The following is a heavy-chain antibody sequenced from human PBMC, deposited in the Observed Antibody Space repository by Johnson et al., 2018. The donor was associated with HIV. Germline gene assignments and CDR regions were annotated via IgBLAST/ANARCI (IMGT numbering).Heavy chain of an antibody. Sequence: QVLLVESGGGVVQPGRSLRLSCAASGFTFSSYGMHWVRQAPGKGLEWVAVISYDGSNKYYADSVKGRFTISRDSAKNTLYLQMNSLRAEDTAVYYCARGYGDYSDFFDVWGQWTMVTVSS. D-gene: IGHD4-17*01. J-gene: IGHJ3*01. V-gene: IGHV3-30*03. CDR2: ISYDGSNK. CDR1: GFTFSSYG. CDR3: ARGYGDYSDFFDV.